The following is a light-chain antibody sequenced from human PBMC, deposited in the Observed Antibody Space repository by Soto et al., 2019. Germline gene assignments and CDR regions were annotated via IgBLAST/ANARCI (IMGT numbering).Light chain of an antibody. CDR2: KAS. CDR3: QQYNSYSRT. J-gene: IGKJ1*01. V-gene: IGKV1-5*03. CDR1: QTLDMW. Sequence: DIQTTQSPSTLSASVGDRVTITCRARQTLDMWLAWYQQKPGKAPNLLIYKASSLQGGVPSRFSGSGSGTEFTLTISSLQPDDFATYYCQQYNSYSRTCGQGTKVQIK.